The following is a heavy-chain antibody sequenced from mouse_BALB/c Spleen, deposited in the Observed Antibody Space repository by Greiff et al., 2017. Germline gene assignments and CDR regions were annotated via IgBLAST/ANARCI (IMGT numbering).Heavy chain of an antibody. J-gene: IGHJ4*01. CDR2: ISSGGSYT. CDR1: GFTFSSYA. Sequence: EVQGVESGGGLVKPGGSLKLSCAASGFTFSSYAMSWVRQSPEKRLEWVAEISSGGSYTYYPDTVTGRFTISRDNAKNTLYLEMSSLRSEDTAMYYCARYGLYYAMDYWGQGTSVTVSS. CDR3: ARYGLYYAMDY. V-gene: IGHV5-9-4*01. D-gene: IGHD1-1*02.